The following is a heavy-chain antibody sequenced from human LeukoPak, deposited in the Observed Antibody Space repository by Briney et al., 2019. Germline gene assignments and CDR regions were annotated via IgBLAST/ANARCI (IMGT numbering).Heavy chain of an antibody. J-gene: IGHJ4*02. Sequence: GGSLRLSCAASGFTFSNYAMSWVRQAPGEGLEWVSGISDNGDSTYYADSVKGRFTISRDNSKNTLYLQMNSLRAEDTAVYYCAKTTIAARLFDYWGQGTLVTVSS. V-gene: IGHV3-23*01. CDR2: ISDNGDST. D-gene: IGHD6-6*01. CDR3: AKTTIAARLFDY. CDR1: GFTFSNYA.